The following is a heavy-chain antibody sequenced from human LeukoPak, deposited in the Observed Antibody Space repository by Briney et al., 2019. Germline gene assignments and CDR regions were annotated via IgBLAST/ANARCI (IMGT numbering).Heavy chain of an antibody. J-gene: IGHJ4*02. CDR1: GGSFSGYY. CDR2: INHSGST. CDR3: ARGRTIWFGKTYYFDY. V-gene: IGHV4-34*01. D-gene: IGHD3-10*01. Sequence: SETLSLTCAVYGGSFSGYYWSWIRQPPGKGLEWIGEINHSGSTNYNPSPKSRVTISVDTSKNQFSLKLSSVTAADTAVYYCARGRTIWFGKTYYFDYWGQGTLVTVSS.